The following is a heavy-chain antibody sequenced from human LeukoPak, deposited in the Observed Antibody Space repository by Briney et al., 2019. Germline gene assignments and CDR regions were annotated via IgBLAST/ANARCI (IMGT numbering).Heavy chain of an antibody. V-gene: IGHV1-69*13. CDR2: IIPIFGTA. Sequence: SVKVSCKASGGTFSSYAISWVRQAPGQGLEWMGGIIPIFGTANYAQKFQGRVTITADESTSTAYMELRSLRSDDTAVYYCALDHSSSWYGRYFDYWGQGTLVTVSS. D-gene: IGHD6-13*01. CDR1: GGTFSSYA. CDR3: ALDHSSSWYGRYFDY. J-gene: IGHJ4*02.